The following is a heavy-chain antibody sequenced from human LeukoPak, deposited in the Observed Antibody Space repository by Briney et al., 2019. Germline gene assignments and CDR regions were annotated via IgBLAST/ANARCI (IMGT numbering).Heavy chain of an antibody. CDR3: ARDYLLSPGSYQDFSGAFDI. J-gene: IGHJ3*02. CDR1: GYTFTGYY. D-gene: IGHD3-16*02. V-gene: IGHV1-2*04. CDR2: ISPNSGGT. Sequence: GASVKVSCKASGYTFTGYYMHWVRQAPGQGLEWMGWISPNSGGTNYAQKFQGWVTMTRDTSISTAYMELSRLRSDDTAVYYCARDYLLSPGSYQDFSGAFDIWGQGTMVTVSS.